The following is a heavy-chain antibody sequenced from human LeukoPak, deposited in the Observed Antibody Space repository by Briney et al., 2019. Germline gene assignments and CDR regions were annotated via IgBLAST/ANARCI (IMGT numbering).Heavy chain of an antibody. CDR1: GDSIDNGAYF. CDR2: IYYSGGT. D-gene: IGHD2-15*01. Sequence: PSQTLSLTCTVSGDSIDNGAYFWSWIRQHPGKGQEWIGYIYYSGGTYYNPSLKSRVTISVDRSANQFSLKLGSVTAADTAVYYCARDRYCRDSDCSTPSYGMDVWGQGTTVSVSS. CDR3: ARDRYCRDSDCSTPSYGMDV. J-gene: IGHJ6*02. V-gene: IGHV4-31*03.